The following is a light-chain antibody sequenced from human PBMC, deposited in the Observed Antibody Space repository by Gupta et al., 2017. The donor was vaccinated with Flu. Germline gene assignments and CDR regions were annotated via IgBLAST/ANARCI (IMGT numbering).Light chain of an antibody. CDR2: LGS. J-gene: IGKJ2*01. Sequence: VMAPVSGPLPVSPGEPASISCRSSQSLLYTNGYTHLDWYLQKPGQSPQLLIFLGSNRASGVPDRFSGSGSGTDFTLEISRVEAEDAGVYYCMQASRRPHTFGQGTKLEIK. V-gene: IGKV2-28*01. CDR1: QSLLYTNGYTH. CDR3: MQASRRPHT.